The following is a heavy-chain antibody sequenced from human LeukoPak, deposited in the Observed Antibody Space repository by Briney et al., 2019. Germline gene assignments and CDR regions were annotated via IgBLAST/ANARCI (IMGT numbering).Heavy chain of an antibody. V-gene: IGHV1-2*06. J-gene: IGHJ4*02. CDR3: ARARGSSSWYFFGPFDY. CDR1: GYTFTGYY. CDR2: INPNSGGT. Sequence: ASVKVYCKASGYTFTGYYMHWVRQAPGQGLEWMGRINPNSGGTNYAQKFQGRVTMTRDTSISTAYMELSRLRSDDTAVYYCARARGSSSWYFFGPFDYWGQGTLVTVSS. D-gene: IGHD6-13*01.